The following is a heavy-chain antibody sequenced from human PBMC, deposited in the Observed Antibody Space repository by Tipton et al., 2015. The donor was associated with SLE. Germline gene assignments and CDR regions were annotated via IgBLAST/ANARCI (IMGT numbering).Heavy chain of an antibody. CDR3: AKDARGWYNGFDY. J-gene: IGHJ4*02. CDR1: GFTFSTSA. D-gene: IGHD6-19*01. V-gene: IGHV3-23*03. Sequence: SLRLSCAASGFTFSTSAMSWVRQAPGKGLEWVSVIYSGGSTYYADSVKGRFTISRDNSENSLYLQMNSLRAEDTAVYYCAKDARGWYNGFDYWGQGTLVTVSS. CDR2: IYSGGST.